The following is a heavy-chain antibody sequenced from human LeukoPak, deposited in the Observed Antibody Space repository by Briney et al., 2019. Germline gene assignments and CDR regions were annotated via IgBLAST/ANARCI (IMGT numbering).Heavy chain of an antibody. CDR2: ISSSSSYI. CDR1: GFAFSSYS. D-gene: IGHD3-10*01. V-gene: IGHV3-21*01. J-gene: IGHJ6*02. Sequence: NPGGSLRLSCAASGFAFSSYSMNWVRQAPGKGLEWVSSISSSSSYIYYADSVKGRFTISRDNAKNSLYLQMNSLRAEDTAVYYCARVYGSGKDPKDYYYYGMDVWGQGTTVTVSS. CDR3: ARVYGSGKDPKDYYYYGMDV.